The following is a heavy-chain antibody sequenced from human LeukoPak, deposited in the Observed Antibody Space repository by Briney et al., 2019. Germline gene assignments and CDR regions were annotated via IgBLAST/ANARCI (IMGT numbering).Heavy chain of an antibody. Sequence: GWSLRLSCAASGFTFSSYATSGVGQAPGRGLEWVAGISGRGGRTYYADSPKGRFTISRDNSKNTLYLQMNSLGAGDTAVYYCVNRYALTFGGVTKAWGQGTLVTVSS. CDR1: GFTFSSYA. D-gene: IGHD3-16*01. CDR2: ISGRGGRT. J-gene: IGHJ5*02. V-gene: IGHV3-23*01. CDR3: VNRYALTFGGVTKA.